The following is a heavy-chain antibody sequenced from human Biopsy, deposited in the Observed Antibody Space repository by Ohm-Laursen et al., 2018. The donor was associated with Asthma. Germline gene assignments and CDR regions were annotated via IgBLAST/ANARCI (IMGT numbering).Heavy chain of an antibody. V-gene: IGHV1-69*13. CDR2: INSVIGTT. D-gene: IGHD2-2*01. Sequence: SVKVSCKSLGGTFNTYVIGWVRQAPGQGLEWMGGINSVIGTTTYPQKFQDRVTITADDSTSAVYMELSSLRSEDTAVYYCARKAGSCISRTCYSLDSWGQGTLVTVSS. CDR3: ARKAGSCISRTCYSLDS. J-gene: IGHJ4*02. CDR1: GGTFNTYV.